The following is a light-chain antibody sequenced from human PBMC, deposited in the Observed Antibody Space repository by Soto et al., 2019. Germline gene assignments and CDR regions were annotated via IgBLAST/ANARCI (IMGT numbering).Light chain of an antibody. V-gene: IGKV3-11*01. CDR1: QSVSSY. CDR3: QQRSNWTPLT. CDR2: EAS. J-gene: IGKJ4*01. Sequence: EIVLTQSPATLSLSPGERATLSCRASQSVSSYLAWYQQKPGQAPRLLIYEASNRATGIPARFSGSGSGTDFTLTISSLEPEYFAVYYGQQRSNWTPLTFGGGTKVEIK.